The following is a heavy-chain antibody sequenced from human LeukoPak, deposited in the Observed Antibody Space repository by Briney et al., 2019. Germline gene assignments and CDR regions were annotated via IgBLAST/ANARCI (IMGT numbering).Heavy chain of an antibody. Sequence: GGSLRLSCAVAGFNFWSTGMSWVRQAPGKGLEWVSAIGGGGSDTKYTDSAEGRFTILRDISKNTLYLQMNSLRAEDTAVYYCAKDSGYCSGGSCSPWGQGTLVTVSS. V-gene: IGHV3-23*01. CDR1: GFNFWSTG. CDR3: AKDSGYCSGGSCSP. D-gene: IGHD2-15*01. CDR2: IGGGGSDT. J-gene: IGHJ5*02.